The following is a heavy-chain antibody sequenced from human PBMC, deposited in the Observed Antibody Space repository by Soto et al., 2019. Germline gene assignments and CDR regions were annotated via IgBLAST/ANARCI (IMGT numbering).Heavy chain of an antibody. Sequence: ETLSVTCAVSGYSINSDYYWGWTRQPPGKGLEWIGSVDHSGRTYYSPSLRSRLTIFIDTSKNQFSLMLTSVTAADTAMYFCAKKGYYPSGKINLFDSWGPGTLVTVYS. D-gene: IGHD3-10*01. CDR1: GYSINSDYY. J-gene: IGHJ4*02. CDR3: AKKGYYPSGKINLFDS. CDR2: VDHSGRT. V-gene: IGHV4-38-2*01.